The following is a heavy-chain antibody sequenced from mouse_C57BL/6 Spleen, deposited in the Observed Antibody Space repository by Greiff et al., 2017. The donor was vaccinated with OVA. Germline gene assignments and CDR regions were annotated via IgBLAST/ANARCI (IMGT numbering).Heavy chain of an antibody. D-gene: IGHD2-10*01. CDR1: GYAFSSSW. CDR3: ARSPSYGLYAMDY. J-gene: IGHJ4*01. V-gene: IGHV1-82*01. Sequence: QVQLKQSGPELVKPGASVKISCKASGYAFSSSWMNWVKQRPGKGLEWIGRIYPGDGDTNYNGKFKGKATLTADKSSSTAYMQLSSLTSEDSAVYFCARSPSYGLYAMDYWGQGTSVTVSS. CDR2: IYPGDGDT.